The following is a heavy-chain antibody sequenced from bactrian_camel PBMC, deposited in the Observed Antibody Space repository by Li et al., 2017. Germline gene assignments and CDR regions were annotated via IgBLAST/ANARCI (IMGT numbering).Heavy chain of an antibody. CDR2: RYTGDDKA. J-gene: IGHJ4*01. CDR3: AADPWCNGLRLDTWLRSRAHNY. Sequence: HVQLVESGGGSVQTGESLRLSCRFIEYTTKPACAAWFRQAPGKEREAVAARYTGDDKAYYADSVKGRFTISLNNAKNTVYLQMNSLKPEDTAMYYCAADPWCNGLRLDTWLRSRAHNYWGQGTQVTVS. D-gene: IGHD1*01. V-gene: IGHV3S1*01. CDR1: EYTTKPAC.